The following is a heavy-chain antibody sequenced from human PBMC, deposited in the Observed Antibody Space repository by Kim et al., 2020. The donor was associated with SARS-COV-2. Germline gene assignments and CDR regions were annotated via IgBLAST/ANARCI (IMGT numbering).Heavy chain of an antibody. J-gene: IGHJ6*02. V-gene: IGHV3-30*18. CDR3: AKDAQPGITIVGVVTTTYYYYGMDV. CDR1: GFTFSSYG. Sequence: GGSLRLSCAASGFTFSSYGMHWVRQAPGKGLEWVAVISYDGSNKYYADSVKGRFTISRDNSKNTLYLQINSLRAEDTAVYYCAKDAQPGITIVGVVTTTYYYYGMDVWGQGTTVTVSS. D-gene: IGHD3-3*01. CDR2: ISYDGSNK.